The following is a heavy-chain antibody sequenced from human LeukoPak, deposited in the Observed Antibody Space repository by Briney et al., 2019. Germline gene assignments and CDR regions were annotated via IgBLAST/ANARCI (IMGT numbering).Heavy chain of an antibody. Sequence: PSETLSLACTVSGGAISGYYWNWIRQPPGKGPEWIGHIHHSGSTNYNPSLQSRVTISVDTPRNQFSLKLSSVTAADTAVYYCARGRRDPLWGRGTLVTVSS. CDR2: IHHSGST. CDR1: GGAISGYY. V-gene: IGHV4-59*01. J-gene: IGHJ2*01. D-gene: IGHD5-24*01. CDR3: ARGRRDPL.